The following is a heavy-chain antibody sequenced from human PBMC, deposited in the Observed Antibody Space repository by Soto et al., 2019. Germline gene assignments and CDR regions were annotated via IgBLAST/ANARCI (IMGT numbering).Heavy chain of an antibody. Sequence: GGSLRLSCTASGFTFTSYSMNWVRQAPGKGLEWISYISSSSGTIYYADSVKGRFTISRDNAKSSLDLQMKSLRAEDTAVYYCARDSTYDILSGPGAYYMDVWGKGTTVTVSS. CDR1: GFTFTSYS. CDR2: ISSSSGTI. D-gene: IGHD3-9*01. V-gene: IGHV3-48*01. CDR3: ARDSTYDILSGPGAYYMDV. J-gene: IGHJ6*04.